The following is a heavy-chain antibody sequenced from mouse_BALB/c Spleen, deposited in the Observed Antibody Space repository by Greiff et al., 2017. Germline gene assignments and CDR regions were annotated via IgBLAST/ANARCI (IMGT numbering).Heavy chain of an antibody. J-gene: IGHJ3*01. CDR1: GYTFTDYA. D-gene: IGHD1-2*01. Sequence: QVQLKQSGAELVRPGVSVKISCKGSGYTFTDYAMHWVKQSHAKSLEWIGVISTYYGDASYNQKFKGKATMTVDKSSSTAYMELARLTSEDSAIYYCARGGTATFAYWGQGTLVTVSA. CDR2: ISTYYGDA. CDR3: ARGGTATFAY. V-gene: IGHV1S137*01.